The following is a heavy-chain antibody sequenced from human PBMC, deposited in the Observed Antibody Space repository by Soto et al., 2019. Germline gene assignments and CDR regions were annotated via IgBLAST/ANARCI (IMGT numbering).Heavy chain of an antibody. V-gene: IGHV3-11*06. Sequence: RLSCSCSGFPFGDSYRSWIRQAPGKGLEWLSYISPGSRYPAYADSVKGLFTISRDNAKRSLYLQMMSLTAEDTAIYYCVRGGGGGLFDPWGQGTMVTVSS. D-gene: IGHD2-15*01. CDR1: GFPFGDSY. J-gene: IGHJ5*02. CDR2: ISPGSRYP. CDR3: VRGGGGGLFDP.